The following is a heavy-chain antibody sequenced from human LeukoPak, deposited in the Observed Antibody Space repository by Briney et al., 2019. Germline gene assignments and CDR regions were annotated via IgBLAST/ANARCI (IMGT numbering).Heavy chain of an antibody. CDR3: ARGYSSGYYFQYYYMDV. D-gene: IGHD3-22*01. CDR1: GGSISSISYF. V-gene: IGHV4-39*07. Sequence: SETLSLTCSVSGGSISSISYFWGWIRQPPGKGLEWIGSIYYSGSTYYNPSLKSRVTISLDTSKNQFSLKLRSVTAADTAVYYCARGYSSGYYFQYYYMDVWGKGTTVTVSS. J-gene: IGHJ6*03. CDR2: IYYSGST.